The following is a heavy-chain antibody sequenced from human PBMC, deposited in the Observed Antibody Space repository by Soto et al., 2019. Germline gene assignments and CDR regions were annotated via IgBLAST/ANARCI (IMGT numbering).Heavy chain of an antibody. CDR2: IYYSGYT. Sequence: SETLSLTCTVSGGSISSSSYYWGWIRQPPGKGLEWIGSIYYSGYTYYNPSLKSRVTISVDTSKNQFSLKLSSVTAADTAVYYCARVAVWFGELTNWFDPWGQGTLVTV. D-gene: IGHD3-10*01. V-gene: IGHV4-39*01. CDR3: ARVAVWFGELTNWFDP. J-gene: IGHJ5*02. CDR1: GGSISSSSYY.